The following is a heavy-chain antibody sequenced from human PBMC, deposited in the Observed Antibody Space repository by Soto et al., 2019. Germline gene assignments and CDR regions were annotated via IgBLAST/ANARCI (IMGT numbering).Heavy chain of an antibody. CDR3: AREMERNYDILTGYYAPKYYYYGMDV. V-gene: IGHV1-18*01. Sequence: GASVKLSCTDSGYTFTSYGISWVRQAPGQGLEWMGWISAYNGNTNYAQKLQGRVTMTTDTSTSTAYMELRSLRSDDTAVYYCAREMERNYDILTGYYAPKYYYYGMDVWGQGTTVTVSS. CDR2: ISAYNGNT. CDR1: GYTFTSYG. D-gene: IGHD3-9*01. J-gene: IGHJ6*02.